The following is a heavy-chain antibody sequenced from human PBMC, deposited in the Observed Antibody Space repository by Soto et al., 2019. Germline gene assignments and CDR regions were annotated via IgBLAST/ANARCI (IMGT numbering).Heavy chain of an antibody. CDR3: ASARTIACPNPVCYRGRYYGMDV. D-gene: IGHD2-8*01. V-gene: IGHV4-39*01. J-gene: IGHJ6*01. CDR1: GGSIRSSSYY. CDR2: IYYSGST. Sequence: SETRSLTCTVSGGSIRSSSYYWGWIRQPPGKGLEWIGSIYYSGSTYYNPSLKSRVTISVDTSKNQFSLTLRSVTAADTALYYWASARTIACPNPVCYRGRYYGMDVWGRLSTVTVSS.